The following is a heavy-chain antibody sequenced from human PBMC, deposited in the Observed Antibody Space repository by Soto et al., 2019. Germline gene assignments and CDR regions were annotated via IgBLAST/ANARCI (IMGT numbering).Heavy chain of an antibody. J-gene: IGHJ6*02. CDR1: GGTFSSYA. Sequence: QVQLVQSGAEVQKPGSSVKVSCKASGGTFSSYAISWVRQAPGQGLEWMGGIIPIFGTANYAQKFQGRVTITADESTSTAYMELSSLRSEDTAVYYCASVVRGNWNYVYYYGMDVWGQGTTVTVSS. V-gene: IGHV1-69*01. D-gene: IGHD1-7*01. CDR2: IIPIFGTA. CDR3: ASVVRGNWNYVYYYGMDV.